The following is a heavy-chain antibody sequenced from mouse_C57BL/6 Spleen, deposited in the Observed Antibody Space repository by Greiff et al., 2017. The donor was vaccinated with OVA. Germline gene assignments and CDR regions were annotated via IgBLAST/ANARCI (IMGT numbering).Heavy chain of an antibody. V-gene: IGHV5-17*01. CDR2: ISSGSSTS. CDR1: GFTFSDYG. CDR3: ARARAAGTGDY. D-gene: IGHD4-1*01. J-gene: IGHJ2*01. Sequence: EVKLMESGGGLVKPGGSLQLSCAASGFTFSDYGMHWVRQAPEKGLEWVAYISSGSSTSYYADTVKGRFTISRDNDKNTLFRKMTSLRSEDTAMYYCARARAAGTGDYWGQGTTLTVSS.